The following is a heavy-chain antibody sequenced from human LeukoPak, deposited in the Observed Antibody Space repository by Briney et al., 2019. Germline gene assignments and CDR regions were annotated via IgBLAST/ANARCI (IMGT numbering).Heavy chain of an antibody. V-gene: IGHV4-59*08. CDR3: ARVRSGWYYMDV. CDR1: GGSISSYY. J-gene: IGHJ6*03. D-gene: IGHD6-19*01. CDR2: IYYSGST. Sequence: PSETLSLTCTVSGGSISSYYWSWIRQPPGKGLEWIGYIYYSGSTYYNPSLKSRVTISVDTSKNQFSLKLSSVTAADTAVYYCARVRSGWYYMDVWGKGTTVTVSS.